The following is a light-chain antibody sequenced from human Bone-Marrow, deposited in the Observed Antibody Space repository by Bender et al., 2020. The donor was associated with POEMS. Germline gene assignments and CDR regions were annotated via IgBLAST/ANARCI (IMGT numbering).Light chain of an antibody. V-gene: IGLV3-1*01. Sequence: SSELIQPPSVSVSPGQTASITCSGDKLGEKYACWYQQKPGQSPVLVIYQDYKRPSGIPERFSGSISGNTATLTISGTQAMDEADYYCQAWDRSSTPVVFGGGTKLTVL. J-gene: IGLJ2*01. CDR3: QAWDRSSTPVV. CDR2: QDY. CDR1: KLGEKY.